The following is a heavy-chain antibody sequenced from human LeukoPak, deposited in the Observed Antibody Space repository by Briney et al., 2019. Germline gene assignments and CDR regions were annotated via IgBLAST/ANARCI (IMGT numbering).Heavy chain of an antibody. CDR2: IYSGGST. V-gene: IGHV3-66*02. CDR3: AREKGGPFDY. J-gene: IGHJ4*02. CDR1: GFTVSSNY. D-gene: IGHD3-16*01. Sequence: PGGSLRLSCAASGFTVSSNYMSWVRQAPGKGLEWVSVIYSGGSTYYADSVKGRFTISRDSFKITLYLQMDSLRAEDSAVYYFAREKGGPFDYWGQGTLVTVSS.